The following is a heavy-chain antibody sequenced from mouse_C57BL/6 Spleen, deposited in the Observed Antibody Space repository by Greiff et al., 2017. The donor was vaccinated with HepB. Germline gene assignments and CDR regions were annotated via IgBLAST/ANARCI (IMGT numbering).Heavy chain of an antibody. CDR2: IDPETGGT. Sequence: QVQLQQSGAELVRPGASVTLSCKASGYTFTDYEMHWVKQTPVHGLEWIGAIDPETGGTAYNQKFKGKAILTADKSSSTAYMELRSLTSEDSAVYYCTRNYDYDGYWGQGTTLTVSS. CDR3: TRNYDYDGY. J-gene: IGHJ2*01. CDR1: GYTFTDYE. V-gene: IGHV1-15*01. D-gene: IGHD2-4*01.